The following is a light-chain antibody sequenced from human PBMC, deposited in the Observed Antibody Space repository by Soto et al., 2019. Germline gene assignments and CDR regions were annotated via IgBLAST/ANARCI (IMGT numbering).Light chain of an antibody. Sequence: EIVMTQSPATLSLSPGERATLSCRASQSVYSNLAWYQQKPGQTPRLLIYESSTRATGIPARFSGGGSGTEFTPTISSLQSEDVADYFCQQDQRRPLTFGGGTKVEIK. J-gene: IGKJ4*01. CDR3: QQDQRRPLT. CDR1: QSVYSN. V-gene: IGKV3-15*01. CDR2: ESS.